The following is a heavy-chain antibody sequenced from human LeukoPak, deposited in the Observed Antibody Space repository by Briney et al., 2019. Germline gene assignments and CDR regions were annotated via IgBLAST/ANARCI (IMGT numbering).Heavy chain of an antibody. Sequence: GGSLRLSCAASGFTFSSYEMNWVRQAPGKGLEWVSYISSSGSTIYYADSVKGRFTISRDNAKNSLYLQMNSLRAEDTAVYYCARDRYDSSGYYYGGYPFDIWGQGTMVTVSS. CDR2: ISSSGSTI. CDR1: GFTFSSYE. CDR3: ARDRYDSSGYYYGGYPFDI. J-gene: IGHJ3*02. V-gene: IGHV3-48*03. D-gene: IGHD3-22*01.